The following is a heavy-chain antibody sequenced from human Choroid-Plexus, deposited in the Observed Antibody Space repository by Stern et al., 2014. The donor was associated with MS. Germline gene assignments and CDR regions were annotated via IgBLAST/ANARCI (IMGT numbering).Heavy chain of an antibody. CDR2: VSYDGSNK. D-gene: IGHD2/OR15-2a*01. Sequence: VQLVESGGGVVQPGRPLRLSCVASGFTFGSCAMHWVRQAPGQGLERVAGVSYDGSNKYYADSVKGRFTISRDNSQNTLYMQMSSLRPEDTAVYYCAKDRQYLTYFFDHWGQGSLVTVS. CDR1: GFTFGSCA. CDR3: AKDRQYLTYFFDH. J-gene: IGHJ5*02. V-gene: IGHV3-30*18.